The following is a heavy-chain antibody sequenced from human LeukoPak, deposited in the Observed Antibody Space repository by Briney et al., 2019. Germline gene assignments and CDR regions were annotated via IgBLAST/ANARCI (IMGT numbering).Heavy chain of an antibody. CDR3: ARSFRGDWFDP. CDR1: GYSISSGYY. V-gene: IGHV4-38-2*02. CDR2: IYHSGST. D-gene: IGHD3-10*01. Sequence: SETLSLTCTVSGYSISSGYYWGWIRQPPGKGLEWIGSIYHSGSTYYNPSLKSRVTISVDTSKNQFSLKLSSVTAADTAVYYCARSFRGDWFDPWGQGTLVTVSS. J-gene: IGHJ5*02.